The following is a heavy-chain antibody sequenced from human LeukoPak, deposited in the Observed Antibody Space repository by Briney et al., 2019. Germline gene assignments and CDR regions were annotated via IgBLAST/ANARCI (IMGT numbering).Heavy chain of an antibody. J-gene: IGHJ6*04. D-gene: IGHD6-19*01. Sequence: GGSLRLSCAASGFTFSSYSMNWVRQAPGKGLEWVSSISSSSSYIYYADSVKGRFTISRDNAKNSLYLQMTSLRAEDTAVCYCARVVRVDSSGWYRFYYYGMDVWGKGTTVTVSS. CDR2: ISSSSSYI. V-gene: IGHV3-21*01. CDR1: GFTFSSYS. CDR3: ARVVRVDSSGWYRFYYYGMDV.